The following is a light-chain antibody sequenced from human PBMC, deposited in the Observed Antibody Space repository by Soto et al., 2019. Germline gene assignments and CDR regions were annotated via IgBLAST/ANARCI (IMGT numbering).Light chain of an antibody. Sequence: DIQMTQSPSSLSASLGDRVTITCQASQDIRFYLNWYQHKTGQAPKLLIYDASQLETGVSSKFSGSGSGTDFTFTINNLQAEDIGTYYCQHYNSLPITFGQGTRLEIK. CDR1: QDIRFY. CDR3: QHYNSLPIT. CDR2: DAS. V-gene: IGKV1-33*01. J-gene: IGKJ5*01.